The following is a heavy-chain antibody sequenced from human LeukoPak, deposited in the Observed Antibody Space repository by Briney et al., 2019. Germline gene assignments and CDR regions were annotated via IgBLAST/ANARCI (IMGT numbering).Heavy chain of an antibody. D-gene: IGHD3-3*01. V-gene: IGHV3-23*01. Sequence: PGGSLRLSCAASGFTFSSYSMNWVRQAPGKGLEWVSGITRGGGTYYADSVKGRFTISRDNSKNTLYLQMSSLRAEDTAVYYCVRGITTPDCWGQGTLVTVSS. J-gene: IGHJ4*02. CDR2: ITRGGGT. CDR1: GFTFSSYS. CDR3: VRGITTPDC.